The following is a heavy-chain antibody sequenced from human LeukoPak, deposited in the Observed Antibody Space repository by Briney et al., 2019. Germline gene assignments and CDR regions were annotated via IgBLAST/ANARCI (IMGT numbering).Heavy chain of an antibody. CDR2: IYTSGST. V-gene: IGHV4-4*07. CDR1: GGSISSYY. J-gene: IGHJ4*02. D-gene: IGHD5-24*01. Sequence: SETLSLTCTVSGGSISSYYWSWIRQPAGKGLEWIGRIYTSGSTNYNPSLKSRVTISVDTSKDQFSLKLSSVTAADTAVYYCARVEMATRGYYFDYWGQGTLVTVSS. CDR3: ARVEMATRGYYFDY.